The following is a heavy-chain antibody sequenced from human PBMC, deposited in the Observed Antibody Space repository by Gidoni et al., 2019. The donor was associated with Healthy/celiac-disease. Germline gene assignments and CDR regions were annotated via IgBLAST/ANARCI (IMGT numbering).Heavy chain of an antibody. Sequence: YNPSLKSRVTISVDTSKYQFSLKLSSVTAADTAVYYCARGITMIVVVPASWYFDLWGRGTLVTVSS. V-gene: IGHV4-34*01. J-gene: IGHJ2*01. D-gene: IGHD3-22*01. CDR3: ARGITMIVVVPASWYFDL.